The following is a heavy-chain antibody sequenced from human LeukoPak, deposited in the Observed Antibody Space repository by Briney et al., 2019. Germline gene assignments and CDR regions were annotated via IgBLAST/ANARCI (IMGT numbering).Heavy chain of an antibody. CDR1: GFTSSSYA. CDR3: ARDGDRSGWYGDFDI. V-gene: IGHV3-23*01. CDR2: VSGPGDRM. J-gene: IGHJ3*02. Sequence: GGSLRLSCAASGFTSSSYALDWVRQAPGKGLEWVATVSGPGDRMYHADSVKGRFTISRDNSKNTLYLQMNSLRAEDTAVFYCARDGDRSGWYGDFDIWGQVTMVTVSS. D-gene: IGHD6-19*01.